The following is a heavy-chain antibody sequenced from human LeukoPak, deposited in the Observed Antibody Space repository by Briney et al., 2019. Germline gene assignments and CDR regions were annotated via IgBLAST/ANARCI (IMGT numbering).Heavy chain of an antibody. CDR3: ARGRTYDP. CDR1: GFTFGSYA. D-gene: IGHD1-14*01. V-gene: IGHV4-34*01. Sequence: GSLRLSCGASGFTFGSYAMNWVRQAPGKGLEWIGEINHSGSTNYNPSLKSRVTISVDTSKNQFSLKLSSVTAADTAVYYCARGRTYDPWGQGTLVTVSS. CDR2: INHSGST. J-gene: IGHJ5*02.